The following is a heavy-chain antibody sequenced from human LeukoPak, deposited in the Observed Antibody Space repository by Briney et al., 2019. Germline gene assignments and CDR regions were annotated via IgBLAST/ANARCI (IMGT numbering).Heavy chain of an antibody. CDR1: GGSISIGGYS. CDR2: INHSGST. J-gene: IGHJ5*02. D-gene: IGHD6-19*01. Sequence: SQTLSLTCAVSGGSISIGGYSWSWIRQPPGKGLEWTGEINHSGSTNYNPSLKSRVTISVDTSKNQFSLKLSSVTAADTAVYYCARGLKWLIRGYNWFDPWGQGTLVTVSS. V-gene: IGHV4-30-2*01. CDR3: ARGLKWLIRGYNWFDP.